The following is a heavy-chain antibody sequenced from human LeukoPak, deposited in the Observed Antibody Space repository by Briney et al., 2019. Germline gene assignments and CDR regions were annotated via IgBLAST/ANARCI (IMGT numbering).Heavy chain of an antibody. CDR3: ASEGHSYGPFDY. CDR2: IYSGGGI. CDR1: GFTVSDNY. V-gene: IGHV3-66*02. D-gene: IGHD5-18*01. J-gene: IGHJ4*02. Sequence: GGSLRLSCAASGFTVSDNYMNWVRQAPGKGLEGVSVIYSGGGIYYADSVKGRFTISEDNYKNTVYLQMNSLRPEDTAVYYCASEGHSYGPFDYWGQGALVTVSS.